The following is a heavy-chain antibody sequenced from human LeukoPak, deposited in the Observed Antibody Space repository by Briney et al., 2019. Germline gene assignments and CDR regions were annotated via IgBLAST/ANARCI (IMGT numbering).Heavy chain of an antibody. J-gene: IGHJ5*02. V-gene: IGHV3-30*04. Sequence: GGSLRLSCAASGVTFSSNAMHWVRQAPGKGLEWVAVISYDGSNKYYADSVKGRFTISRDNSKNTLYLQMNSLRAEDTAVYYCARGGSKELSSWFDPWGQGTLVTVSS. CDR1: GVTFSSNA. D-gene: IGHD2/OR15-2a*01. CDR3: ARGGSKELSSWFDP. CDR2: ISYDGSNK.